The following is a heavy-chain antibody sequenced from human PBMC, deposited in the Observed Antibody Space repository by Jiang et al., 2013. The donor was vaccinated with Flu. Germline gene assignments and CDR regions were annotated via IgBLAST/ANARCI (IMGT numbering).Heavy chain of an antibody. J-gene: IGHJ4*02. Sequence: SLTCTVSGGSISSYYWSWIRQPPGKGLEWIGYIYYSGSTNYNPSLKSRVTISVDTSKNQFSLKLSSVTAADTAVYYCARGKGFGELLGWGQGTLVTVSS. CDR2: IYYSGST. D-gene: IGHD3-10*01. V-gene: IGHV4-59*01. CDR1: GGSISSYY. CDR3: ARGKGFGELLG.